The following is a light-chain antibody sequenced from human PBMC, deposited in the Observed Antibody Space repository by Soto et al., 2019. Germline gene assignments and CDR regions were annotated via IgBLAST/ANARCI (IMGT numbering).Light chain of an antibody. J-gene: IGKJ1*01. CDR2: DAS. CDR1: RSISDW. V-gene: IGKV1-5*01. CDR3: LQYSSHSWT. Sequence: LSPSVGDRVTITCRASRSISDWLAWYQQKPGKAPELLIFDASNLKSGVSSRFSGSGSGTEFTLTISRLQPDDVATYYCLQYSSHSWTFGQGTKVDIK.